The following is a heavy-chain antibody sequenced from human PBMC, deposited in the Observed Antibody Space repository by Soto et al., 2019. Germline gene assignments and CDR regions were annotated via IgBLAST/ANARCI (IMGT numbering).Heavy chain of an antibody. D-gene: IGHD3-16*01. CDR1: GFTFSSYA. CDR2: ISYDGSNK. J-gene: IGHJ6*02. CDR3: ARDREITFGGGYYAMDV. Sequence: PGGSLRLSCAASGFTFSSYAMHWVRQAPGKGLEWVALISYDGSNKYDADSVKGRFTISRDNSKNTLYLQMNSLRPEDTAVYYCARDREITFGGGYYAMDVWGQGTT. V-gene: IGHV3-30-3*01.